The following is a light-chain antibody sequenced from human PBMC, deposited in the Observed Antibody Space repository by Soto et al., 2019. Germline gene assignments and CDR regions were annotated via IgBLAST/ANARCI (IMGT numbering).Light chain of an antibody. CDR3: QHYNNWLGT. Sequence: DIQMTQSPSTLSGSVGDRVTITCRASQTISSWLAWYQQKPGKAPKLLIYDASSLESGVPSRFSGSGSGTEFTLTISSLQSEDFAVYYCQHYNNWLGTFGGGTKVDIK. J-gene: IGKJ4*01. CDR2: DAS. CDR1: QTISSW. V-gene: IGKV1-5*01.